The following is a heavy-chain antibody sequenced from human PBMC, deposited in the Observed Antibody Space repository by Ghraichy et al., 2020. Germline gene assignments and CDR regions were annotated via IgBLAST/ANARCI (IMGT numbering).Heavy chain of an antibody. J-gene: IGHJ4*02. D-gene: IGHD6-13*01. CDR1: GDSVSSNSAA. CDR2: TYYRSKWYN. CDR3: AMGTAAAGFHY. Sequence: SQTLSLTCAISGDSVSSNSAAWNWIRRSPSRGLEWLGRTYYRSKWYNDYAVSVKGRITINPDTSKNQFSLQLNSVTPEDTAVYYCAMGTAAAGFHYWGQGTLVTVSS. V-gene: IGHV6-1*01.